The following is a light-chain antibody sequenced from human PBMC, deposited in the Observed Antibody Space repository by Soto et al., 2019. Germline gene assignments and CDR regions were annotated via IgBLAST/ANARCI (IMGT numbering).Light chain of an antibody. J-gene: IGKJ4*01. V-gene: IGKV3D-15*01. Sequence: EIVLTQSPGTLSVSPGERATLSCRASQSVSSNYLAWYQQKPGQAPRLLIYGASSRATGIPDRFSGSGSGAEFTLTINSLQSEDFAVYYCQPYNNWPLTFGGGTKVDIK. CDR2: GAS. CDR3: QPYNNWPLT. CDR1: QSVSSN.